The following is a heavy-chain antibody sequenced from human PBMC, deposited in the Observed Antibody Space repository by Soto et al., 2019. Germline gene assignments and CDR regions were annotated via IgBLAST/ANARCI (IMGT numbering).Heavy chain of an antibody. J-gene: IGHJ4*02. CDR3: ARGRDGHNFSFHF. D-gene: IGHD3-10*01. CDR2: IYASGST. V-gene: IGHV4-30-2*01. CDR1: GDSMSSGGYS. Sequence: QLQLQESGSGLVKPSQTLSLTCAVSGDSMSSGGYSWTWLRQPPGRGLEWIGYIYASGSTYYNPSLKSRVTISVFGSKHQFSLKLRSVTAADTAVYYCARGRDGHNFSFHFWGQGALVTVSS.